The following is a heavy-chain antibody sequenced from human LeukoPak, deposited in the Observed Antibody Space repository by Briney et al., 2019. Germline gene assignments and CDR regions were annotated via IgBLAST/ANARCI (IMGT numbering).Heavy chain of an antibody. CDR1: GFTFSSSA. Sequence: PGGSLRLSCATSGFTFSSSAMSWVRQPPGKGLAWVSTFSGSGGGTYYADSVKGRFTISRDNSRNTLYLQMNSLRAEDTALYYCVNSNYYGSGRPTYWGQGTLVTVSS. J-gene: IGHJ4*02. CDR3: VNSNYYGSGRPTY. CDR2: FSGSGGGT. V-gene: IGHV3-23*01. D-gene: IGHD3-10*01.